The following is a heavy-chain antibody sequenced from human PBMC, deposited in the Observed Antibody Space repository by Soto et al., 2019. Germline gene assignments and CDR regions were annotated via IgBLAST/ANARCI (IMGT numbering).Heavy chain of an antibody. CDR1: GFTFSSYG. V-gene: IGHV3-33*01. CDR2: IWYDGSNK. J-gene: IGHJ6*02. Sequence: GGSLRLSCAASGFTFSSYGMHWVRQAPGKGLEWVAVIWYDGSNKYYADSVKGRFTISRDNSKNTLYLQMNSLRAEDTAVYYCARGGASGSYYYYGMDVWGQGTTVTVSS. CDR3: ARGGASGSYYYYGMDV. D-gene: IGHD3-10*01.